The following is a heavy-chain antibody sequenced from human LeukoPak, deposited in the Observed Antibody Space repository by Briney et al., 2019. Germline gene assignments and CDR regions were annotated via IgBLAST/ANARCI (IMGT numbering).Heavy chain of an antibody. Sequence: PGESLQISCKGSGYSFTSYWIGWVRQMPGKGLEWMGIIYPGDSDTRYSPSFQGQVTISADKSISTAYLQWSSLKASDTAMYYCAKLGYYYDSSGYTAPHYFDYWGQGTLVTVSS. CDR3: AKLGYYYDSSGYTAPHYFDY. CDR1: GYSFTSYW. D-gene: IGHD3-22*01. J-gene: IGHJ4*02. V-gene: IGHV5-51*01. CDR2: IYPGDSDT.